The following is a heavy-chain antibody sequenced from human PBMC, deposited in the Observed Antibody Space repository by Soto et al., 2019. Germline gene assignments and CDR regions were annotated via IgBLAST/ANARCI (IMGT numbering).Heavy chain of an antibody. J-gene: IGHJ3*02. V-gene: IGHV1-18*01. CDR3: AREGGSVGWYLDAFDI. Sequence: ASVKVSCKASGYTFTSYGISWVRQAPGQGLEWMGWISAYNGNTNYAQKLQGRVTMTTDTSTSTAYMELRSLRSDDTAVYYCAREGGSVGWYLDAFDIWGQGTMVTVSS. CDR2: ISAYNGNT. D-gene: IGHD6-19*01. CDR1: GYTFTSYG.